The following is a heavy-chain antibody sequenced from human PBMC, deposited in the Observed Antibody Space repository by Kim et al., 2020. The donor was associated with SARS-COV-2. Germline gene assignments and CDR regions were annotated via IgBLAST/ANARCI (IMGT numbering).Heavy chain of an antibody. Sequence: GGSLRLSCSASGFSFRNFGMHWVRQAPGKGLEYVSAIRSDGDRTYYADSVKGRFTISRDNSKDTLYLQMSTLRAEDTAVYYCVTHTCGGDCYRYFQNWGPGTVHSVST. J-gene: IGHJ1*01. CDR2: IRSDGDRT. D-gene: IGHD2-21*02. CDR1: GFSFRNFG. V-gene: IGHV3-64D*09. CDR3: VTHTCGGDCYRYFQN.